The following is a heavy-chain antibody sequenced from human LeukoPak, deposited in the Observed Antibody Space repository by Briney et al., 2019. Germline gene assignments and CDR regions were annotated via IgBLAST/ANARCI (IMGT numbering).Heavy chain of an antibody. CDR1: VFTFSSYG. D-gene: IGHD6-19*01. J-gene: IGHJ4*02. CDR3: ARDTPVAVAVFDY. Sequence: SLRLSCAASVFTFSSYGMSWVRRAPGKGQERVSGISGRGGSTYYADSVKGRFTISRDNSKNTLYLQMNSLRAEDTAVYYCARDTPVAVAVFDYWGQGTLVTVSP. CDR2: ISGRGGST. V-gene: IGHV3-23*01.